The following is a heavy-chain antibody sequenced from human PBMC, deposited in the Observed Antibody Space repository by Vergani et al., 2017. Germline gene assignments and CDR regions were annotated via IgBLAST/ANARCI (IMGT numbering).Heavy chain of an antibody. J-gene: IGHJ4*02. CDR3: AHTGVRLRGYSYGRRWYVDY. D-gene: IGHD5-18*01. CDR2: IYWNDDK. CDR1: GFSLSTSGVG. V-gene: IGHV2-5*01. Sequence: QITLKESGPTLVKPTQTLTLTCTFSGFSLSTSGVGVGWIRQPPGKALEWLALIYWNDDKRYSPSLKSRLTSTKDTSKNQVVRTMTNVDPVDTATYYCAHTGVRLRGYSYGRRWYVDYWGQGTLVTVSS.